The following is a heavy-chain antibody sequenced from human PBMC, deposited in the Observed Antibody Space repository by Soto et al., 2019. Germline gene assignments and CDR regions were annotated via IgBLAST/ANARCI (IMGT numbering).Heavy chain of an antibody. Sequence: PSETLSLTCTVSGGSISSSSYYWGWIRQPPGKGPEWIGSIYYSGSTYYNPSLKSRVTISVDTSKNQFSLKLSSVTAADTAVYYCARQIVVVTAIIIGFAGWFDPWGEGTLVTVSS. CDR2: IYYSGST. J-gene: IGHJ5*02. CDR3: ARQIVVVTAIIIGFAGWFDP. CDR1: GGSISSSSYY. D-gene: IGHD2-21*02. V-gene: IGHV4-39*01.